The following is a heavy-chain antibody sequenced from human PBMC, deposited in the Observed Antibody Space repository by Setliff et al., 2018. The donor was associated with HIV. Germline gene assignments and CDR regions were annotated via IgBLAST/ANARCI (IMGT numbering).Heavy chain of an antibody. V-gene: IGHV4-38-2*01. Sequence: PSETLSLTCAVSGYAITSGFYWGWIRQPPGKGLEWIGSVYHRGETYYNPSLKSRVTMSVDTSKNQFSLKLSSVTAADTAVYYCARARPGIAVAGTLFDYWGQGTLVTVSS. CDR3: ARARPGIAVAGTLFDY. J-gene: IGHJ4*02. CDR2: VYHRGET. CDR1: GYAITSGFY. D-gene: IGHD6-19*01.